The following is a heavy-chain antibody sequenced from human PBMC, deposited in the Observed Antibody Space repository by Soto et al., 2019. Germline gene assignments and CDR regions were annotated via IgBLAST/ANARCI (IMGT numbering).Heavy chain of an antibody. CDR2: IIPIFGTA. CDR1: GGTCRSYA. V-gene: IGHV1-69*13. Sequence: ASVKVPCKASGGTCRSYAMSWVRQAPGQGLEWMGGIIPIFGTANYAQKFQGRVTITADESTSTAYMELSSLRSEDTAVYYCARSHSTYYYDSSDTTPGGGFDPWGQGTLVTVSS. D-gene: IGHD3-22*01. J-gene: IGHJ5*02. CDR3: ARSHSTYYYDSSDTTPGGGFDP.